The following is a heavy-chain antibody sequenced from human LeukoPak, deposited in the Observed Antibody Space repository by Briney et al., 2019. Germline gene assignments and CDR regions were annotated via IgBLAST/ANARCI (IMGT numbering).Heavy chain of an antibody. D-gene: IGHD3-10*01. Sequence: GGSLRLSCAASGFTFSNYWMSWVRQAPGKVLEWVASVKQDVDKKYYVDSLKGRFTISRDNGKNSLYPQMNSLRAEDTAVYYCARGPPYGSRSDFFDYWGQGTLVTVSS. J-gene: IGHJ4*02. CDR3: ARGPPYGSRSDFFDY. V-gene: IGHV3-7*01. CDR1: GFTFSNYW. CDR2: VKQDVDKK.